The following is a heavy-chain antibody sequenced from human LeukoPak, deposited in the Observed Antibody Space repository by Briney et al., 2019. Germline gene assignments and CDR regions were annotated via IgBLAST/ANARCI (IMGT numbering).Heavy chain of an antibody. V-gene: IGHV4-38-2*01. J-gene: IGHJ4*02. CDR1: GFTVSSNY. D-gene: IGHD2-8*02. Sequence: GSLRLSCAASGFTVSSNYMSWVRQAPGKGLEWIGSIYHSGSTYYNPSLKSRVTISVDTSKNQFSLKMTSVTATDTAVYYCARMPDTGPYERCFDVWGPGTLVTVSS. CDR3: ARMPDTGPYERCFDV. CDR2: IYHSGST.